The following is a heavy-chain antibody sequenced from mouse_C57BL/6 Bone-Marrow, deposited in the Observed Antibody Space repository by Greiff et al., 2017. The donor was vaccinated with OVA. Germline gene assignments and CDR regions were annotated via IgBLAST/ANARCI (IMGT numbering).Heavy chain of an antibody. J-gene: IGHJ1*03. CDR1: GFTFSDYG. D-gene: IGHD2-4*01. CDR3: ARDYDYDVGYWYFDV. V-gene: IGHV5-17*01. CDR2: ISSGSSTI. Sequence: DVKLVESGGGLVKPGGSLKLSCAASGFTFSDYGMHWVRQAPEKGLEWVAYISSGSSTIYYADTVKGRFTISRDNAKNTLFLQMTSLRSEDTAMYYCARDYDYDVGYWYFDVWGTGTTVTVSS.